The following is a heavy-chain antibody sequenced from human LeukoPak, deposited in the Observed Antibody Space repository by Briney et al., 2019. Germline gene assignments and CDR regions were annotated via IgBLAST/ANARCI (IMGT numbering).Heavy chain of an antibody. Sequence: GGSLRLSCAASGFTFSSYAMSWVRQRPGRGLEWVSAISSSGGSTYYADSVKGRFTISKDNSKNTLYMEMNSLRAEGTAVYYCAKKANSGYYYAFDYWGQGTLVTVSS. V-gene: IGHV3-23*01. D-gene: IGHD3-22*01. J-gene: IGHJ4*02. CDR3: AKKANSGYYYAFDY. CDR1: GFTFSSYA. CDR2: ISSSGGST.